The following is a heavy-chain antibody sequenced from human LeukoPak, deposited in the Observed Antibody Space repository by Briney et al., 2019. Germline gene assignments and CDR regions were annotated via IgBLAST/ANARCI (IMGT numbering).Heavy chain of an antibody. J-gene: IGHJ3*02. CDR2: IYYSGST. Sequence: SEALSLTCTVSGGSISSTDDYWGWIRQPTGKGPEWIGSIYYSGSTYYNPSLKSRVTISEDPSKNQFSLKLSSVTAADTAVYYCARQDGTSMDNAFDIWGQGTMVTVSS. D-gene: IGHD5-18*01. CDR1: GGSISSTDDY. CDR3: ARQDGTSMDNAFDI. V-gene: IGHV4-39*07.